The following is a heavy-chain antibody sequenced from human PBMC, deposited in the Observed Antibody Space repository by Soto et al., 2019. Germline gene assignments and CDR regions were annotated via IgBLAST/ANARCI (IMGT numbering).Heavy chain of an antibody. CDR1: GFTFSSYA. CDR3: ARELERVFDY. D-gene: IGHD1-1*01. CDR2: ISSNGGST. V-gene: IGHV3-64*04. J-gene: IGHJ4*02. Sequence: GGSLRLSCSAFGFTFSSYAMHWVRQAPGKGLEYVSAISSNGGSTYYADSVKGRFTISRDNSKNTLYLQMNSLRIEDTAVYYCARELERVFDYWGQGTLVTVS.